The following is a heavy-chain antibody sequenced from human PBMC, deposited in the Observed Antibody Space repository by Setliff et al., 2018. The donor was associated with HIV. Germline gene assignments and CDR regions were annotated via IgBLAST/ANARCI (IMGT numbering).Heavy chain of an antibody. J-gene: IGHJ4*02. D-gene: IGHD2-21*02. CDR3: AITIVGVTTEMY. Sequence: SETLSLTCALNGVPFSDYYWNWIRQSPGKGLEWIVEVNHNGNINYNPSLKSRVTVSVDTSKPQFSLRMNSVTAADTAVYYCAITIVGVTTEMYWGQGTLVTVSS. CDR1: GVPFSDYY. V-gene: IGHV4-34*01. CDR2: VNHNGNI.